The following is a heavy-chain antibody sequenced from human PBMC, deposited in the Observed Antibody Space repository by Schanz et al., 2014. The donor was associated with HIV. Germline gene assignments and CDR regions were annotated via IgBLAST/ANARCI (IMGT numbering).Heavy chain of an antibody. Sequence: EVQLLESGGGLEQPGGSLRLSCAASGFNFNNYAMTWVRQAPGKGLEWVSSISESGGRTYYADSVNGRVTISRDNSKNTLYLQMTTLRIDDTAVYYCAKPEYDSRGSSQSHFDYWGQGTLVTVSS. CDR2: ISESGGRT. CDR3: AKPEYDSRGSSQSHFDY. CDR1: GFNFNNYA. V-gene: IGHV3-23*01. J-gene: IGHJ4*02. D-gene: IGHD3-22*01.